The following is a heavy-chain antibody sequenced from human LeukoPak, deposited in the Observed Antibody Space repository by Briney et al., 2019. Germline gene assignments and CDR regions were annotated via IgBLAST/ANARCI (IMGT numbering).Heavy chain of an antibody. D-gene: IGHD3-10*01. V-gene: IGHV3-11*06. J-gene: IGHJ4*02. Sequence: GGPLRLSCAASGFTFSDYYMSWIRQAPGKGLEWVSYISSSSSYTNYADSVKGRFTISRDNAKNSLYLQMNSLGAEDTAVYYCARDYDGSATFDYWGQGTLVTVSS. CDR3: ARDYDGSATFDY. CDR1: GFTFSDYY. CDR2: ISSSSSYT.